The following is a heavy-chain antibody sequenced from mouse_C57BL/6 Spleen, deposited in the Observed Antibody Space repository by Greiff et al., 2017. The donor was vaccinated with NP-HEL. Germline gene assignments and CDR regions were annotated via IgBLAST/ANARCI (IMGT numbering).Heavy chain of an antibody. D-gene: IGHD1-1*02. J-gene: IGHJ4*01. Sequence: QVQLQQPGAELVRPGSSVKLSCKASGYTFTSYWMHWVKQRPIQGLEWIGNIDPSDSETHYNQKFKDKATLTVEKSSSTAYMPLSSLTSDDSAVYYCARSRYGDYAMDYWGQGTSVTVSS. CDR2: IDPSDSET. CDR1: GYTFTSYW. CDR3: ARSRYGDYAMDY. V-gene: IGHV1-52*01.